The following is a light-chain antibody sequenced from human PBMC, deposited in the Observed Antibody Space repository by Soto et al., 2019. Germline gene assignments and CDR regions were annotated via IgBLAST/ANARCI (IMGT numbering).Light chain of an antibody. CDR3: QQDASSPPT. Sequence: DIVSTQSPGTLSLSPGEGATLSCRASQSVTGSYLAWYQQKPGQAPRLLIYGASTRATGIPDRFSGSGSGTDFTLTISRPEPEDFAVYCCQQDASSPPTFGQGTKV. CDR1: QSVTGSY. J-gene: IGKJ1*01. CDR2: GAS. V-gene: IGKV3-20*01.